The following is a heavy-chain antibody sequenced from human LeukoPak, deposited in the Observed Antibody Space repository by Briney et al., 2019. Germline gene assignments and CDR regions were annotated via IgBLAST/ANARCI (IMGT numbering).Heavy chain of an antibody. CDR2: ISDSGGRI. Sequence: SGGSLRLSCEASGFTFRNYAMSWVRQAPGKGLEWVSVISDSGGRIYYADSVKGRFTISRDNAKNSLYLQMNSLRHEDTAVYYCASQRGFDYWGQGALVTVSS. CDR3: ASQRGFDY. V-gene: IGHV3-23*01. D-gene: IGHD3-10*01. J-gene: IGHJ4*02. CDR1: GFTFRNYA.